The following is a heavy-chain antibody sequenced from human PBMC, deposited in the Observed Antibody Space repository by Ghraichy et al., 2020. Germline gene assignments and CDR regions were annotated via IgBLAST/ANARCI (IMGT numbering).Heavy chain of an antibody. CDR1: GAFISSYY. V-gene: IGHV4-59*01. D-gene: IGHD2-21*01. CDR2: IYDSGST. Sequence: ESLNISCSVSGAFISSYYLTWIRQPPGKGLEWIGNIYDSGSTHYNPSLMRRVTISIATSKSQFSLKLRSVTAADTAVYYCARIGIPGRLLEADYWGQGTCGTVSS. CDR3: ARIGIPGRLLEADY. J-gene: IGHJ4*02.